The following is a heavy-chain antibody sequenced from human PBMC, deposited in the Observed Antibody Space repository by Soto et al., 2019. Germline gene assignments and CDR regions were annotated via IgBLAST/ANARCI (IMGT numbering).Heavy chain of an antibody. V-gene: IGHV3-30*04. CDR1: GFTFSSYA. CDR3: AREREGGSGDRSRGAFDI. Sequence: GGSLRLSCAASGFTFSSYAMHWVRQAPGKGLEWVAVISYDGSNKYYADSVKGRFTISRDNSKNTLYLQMNSLRAEDTAVYYCAREREGGSGDRSRGAFDIWGQGTMVTVSS. J-gene: IGHJ3*02. CDR2: ISYDGSNK. D-gene: IGHD2-21*01.